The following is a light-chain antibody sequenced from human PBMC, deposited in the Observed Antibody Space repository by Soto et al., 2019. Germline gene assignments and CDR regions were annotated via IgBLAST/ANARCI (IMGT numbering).Light chain of an antibody. CDR2: AAT. V-gene: IGKV1-12*01. CDR1: QDINSR. Sequence: DIQMTQSPSSVSASLGDTVTITCRASQDINSRLAWFQQQPGRPPKYVIQAATMLQSGFPSRFAGSGSGRDFTLTIHTLQPEDSATYYCLQVANFPRTFGQGTKV. J-gene: IGKJ1*01. CDR3: LQVANFPRT.